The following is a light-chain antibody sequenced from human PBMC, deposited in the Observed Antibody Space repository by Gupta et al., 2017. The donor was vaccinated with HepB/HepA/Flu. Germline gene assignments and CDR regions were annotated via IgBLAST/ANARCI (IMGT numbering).Light chain of an antibody. CDR2: YDS. CDR1: NIGSKS. J-gene: IGLJ1*01. V-gene: IGLV3-21*04. CDR3: QVWDSSSDHYV. Sequence: SYVLTQPPSVSVAPGKTARITCGGNNIGSKSVHWYQQKPGQAPVLVIYYDSDRPSGIPERFSGSNSGNTATLTISRVEAGDKADYYCQVWDSSSDHYVFGTGTKVTVL.